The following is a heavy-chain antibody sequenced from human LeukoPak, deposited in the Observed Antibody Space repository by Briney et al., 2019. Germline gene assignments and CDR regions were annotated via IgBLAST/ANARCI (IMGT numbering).Heavy chain of an antibody. CDR2: ISAYNGNT. V-gene: IGHV1-18*01. Sequence: ASVKVSCKASGYTFTSYGISWVRQAPGQGLEWMGWISAYNGNTSYAQKLQGRVTMTTGTSTSTAYMELRSLRSDDTAVYYCATPGDYYDSSGYYYFQHWGQGTLVTVSS. CDR3: ATPGDYYDSSGYYYFQH. CDR1: GYTFTSYG. D-gene: IGHD3-22*01. J-gene: IGHJ1*01.